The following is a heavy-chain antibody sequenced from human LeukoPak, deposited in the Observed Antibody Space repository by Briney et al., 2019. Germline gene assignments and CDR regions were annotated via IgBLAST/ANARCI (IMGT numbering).Heavy chain of an antibody. CDR1: GFSFSTFG. D-gene: IGHD3-3*01. CDR3: ARGHYDFWSGYYSHFDY. V-gene: IGHV3-30*03. Sequence: GGSLRLSCAASGFSFSTFGMHWVRQTPGKGLEWVSHISKDESNKYYADSVKGRFTVSRDTSKNTLFLQMNSLRVEDTAVYYCARGHYDFWSGYYSHFDYWGQGTLVTVSS. CDR2: ISKDESNK. J-gene: IGHJ4*02.